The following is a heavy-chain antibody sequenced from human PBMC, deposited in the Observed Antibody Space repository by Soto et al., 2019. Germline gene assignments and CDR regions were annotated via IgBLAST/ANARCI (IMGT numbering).Heavy chain of an antibody. D-gene: IGHD4-17*01. Sequence: QITLKESGPTLVKPTQTLTLTCTFSGFSLSTSGMIVGWIRQPPGKALEWLALIYWDDDKRYSPSLKSRLTITRDTSKNNVVLTMTNMDPVDTATYYCAQSSYGDYPFDYWGQGTLVTVSS. CDR2: IYWDDDK. V-gene: IGHV2-5*02. J-gene: IGHJ4*02. CDR1: GFSLSTSGMI. CDR3: AQSSYGDYPFDY.